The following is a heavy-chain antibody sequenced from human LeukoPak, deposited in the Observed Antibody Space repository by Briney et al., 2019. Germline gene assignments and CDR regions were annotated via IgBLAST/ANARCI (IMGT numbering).Heavy chain of an antibody. Sequence: ASVKVSCKASGYTFTSYYMHWVRQAPGQGLEWMGIINPSGGSTSYARKFQGRVTMTRDMSTSTVYMELSSLRSEDTAVYYCARGNVLRYFDWLLGDPSFDYWGQGTLVTVSS. CDR2: INPSGGST. D-gene: IGHD3-9*01. CDR1: GYTFTSYY. V-gene: IGHV1-46*01. CDR3: ARGNVLRYFDWLLGDPSFDY. J-gene: IGHJ4*02.